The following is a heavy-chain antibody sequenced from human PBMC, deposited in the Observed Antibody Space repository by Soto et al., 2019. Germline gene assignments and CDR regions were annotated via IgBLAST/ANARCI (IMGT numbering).Heavy chain of an antibody. V-gene: IGHV4-30-4*01. CDR3: ARVPYYYDSSGYWSDSPPPARYFDL. J-gene: IGHJ2*01. CDR1: GGSISSGDYY. CDR2: IYYSGST. D-gene: IGHD3-22*01. Sequence: PSETLSLTCTVSGGSISSGDYYWSWIRQPPGKGLEWIGYIYYSGSTYYNPSLKSRVTISVDTSKNQFSLKLSSVTAADTAVYYCARVPYYYDSSGYWSDSPPPARYFDLWGRGTLVTVSS.